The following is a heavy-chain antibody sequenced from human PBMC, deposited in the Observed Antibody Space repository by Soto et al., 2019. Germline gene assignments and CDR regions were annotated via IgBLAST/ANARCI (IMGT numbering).Heavy chain of an antibody. CDR2: INPSGGST. Sequence: APVEPCCKASGYTFTSYYMHWPRHAPGQGLEWMGIINPSGGSTSYAQKFQGRVTMTRDTSTSTVYMELSSLRSEDTAVYYCARGVQSPEGVWGKGTTVTVSS. CDR1: GYTFTSYY. CDR3: ARGVQSPEGV. J-gene: IGHJ6*04. V-gene: IGHV1-46*03.